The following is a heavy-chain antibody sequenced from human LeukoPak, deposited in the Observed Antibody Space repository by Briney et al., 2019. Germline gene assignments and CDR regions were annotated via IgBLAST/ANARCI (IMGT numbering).Heavy chain of an antibody. CDR3: ARGGRRIAAAGGFDY. Sequence: ASVKVSCKASGYTFTSYYMHWVRQSPGQGLEWMGIINPCGGSTSYAQKFQGRVTMTRDTSTSTVYMELSSLRSEDTAVYYCARGGRRIAAAGGFDYWGQGTLVTVSS. CDR2: INPCGGST. CDR1: GYTFTSYY. V-gene: IGHV1-46*01. D-gene: IGHD6-13*01. J-gene: IGHJ4*02.